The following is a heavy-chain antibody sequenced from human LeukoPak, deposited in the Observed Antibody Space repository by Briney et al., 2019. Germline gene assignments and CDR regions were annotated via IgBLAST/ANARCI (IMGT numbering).Heavy chain of an antibody. CDR1: GYTLTELS. CDR3: ATGLIFGGDGYSGY. D-gene: IGHD5-24*01. J-gene: IGHJ4*02. V-gene: IGHV1-24*01. Sequence: ASVKVSCKVSGYTLTELSMHWVRQAPGKGLEWMGGFDPEDGETIYAQKFQGRVTMAEDTSTDTAYMELSSLRSGDTAVYYCATGLIFGGDGYSGYWGQGTLVTVSS. CDR2: FDPEDGET.